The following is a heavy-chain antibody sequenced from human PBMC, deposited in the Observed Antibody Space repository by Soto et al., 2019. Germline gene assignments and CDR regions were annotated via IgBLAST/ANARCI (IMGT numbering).Heavy chain of an antibody. CDR2: IIPIFGTA. Sequence: QVQLVQSGAEVKKPGSSVKVSCKASGGPFSSYAISWVRQAPGQGLEWMGGIIPIFGTANYAQKFQGRVTITADESTSTAYMELSSLRSEDTAVYYCARSFRLGESQAYGMAVWGQGTTVTVSS. CDR1: GGPFSSYA. CDR3: ARSFRLGESQAYGMAV. V-gene: IGHV1-69*01. D-gene: IGHD3-16*01. J-gene: IGHJ6*02.